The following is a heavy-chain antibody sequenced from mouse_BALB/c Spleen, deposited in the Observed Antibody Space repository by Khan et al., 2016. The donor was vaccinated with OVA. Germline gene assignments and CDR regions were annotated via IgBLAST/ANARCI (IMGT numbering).Heavy chain of an antibody. J-gene: IGHJ4*01. D-gene: IGHD2-10*01. Sequence: QIQLVQSGPEVKKPGETVKISCKASGHTFTKFGMNWVKQAPGKGLKWMGWINTYTGEPTYAGDFNGRFAFSLETSASTAYLQINNLKNEETATYYCARPPYFSYGLDNWGQGTSVTVSS. CDR3: ARPPYFSYGLDN. CDR2: INTYTGEP. CDR1: GHTFTKFG. V-gene: IGHV9-3-1*01.